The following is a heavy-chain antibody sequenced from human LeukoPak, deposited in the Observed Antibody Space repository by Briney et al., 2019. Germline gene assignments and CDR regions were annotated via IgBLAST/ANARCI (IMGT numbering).Heavy chain of an antibody. V-gene: IGHV4-59*08. CDR1: GGAISSDY. CDR3: ARQGGSGSYIAY. D-gene: IGHD3-10*01. J-gene: IGHJ4*02. CDR2: IYYSGSI. Sequence: SETLSLTCTVSGGAISSDYWSWIRQPPGKGLEWIGYIYYSGSINYNPSLKSRVTISVDTSKNQFSLKLSSVTAADTAMYYCARQGGSGSYIAYWGQGTLVTVSS.